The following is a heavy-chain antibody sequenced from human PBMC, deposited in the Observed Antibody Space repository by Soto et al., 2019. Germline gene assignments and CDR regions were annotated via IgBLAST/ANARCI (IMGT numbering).Heavy chain of an antibody. CDR1: GVGLSTYA. CDR3: ALPSCVGDCYSPFDY. D-gene: IGHD2-21*02. CDR2: ISGNSGKT. Sequence: EVQLLESGGGFVQPGGSLRLSCTASGVGLSTYAISWVRQAPGKGLEWVSVISGNSGKTDYADSVKGRFSISRDKSANTVYLQMTRLRAEDTAVYYCALPSCVGDCYSPFDYWSQGTLVTVSS. V-gene: IGHV3-23*01. J-gene: IGHJ4*02.